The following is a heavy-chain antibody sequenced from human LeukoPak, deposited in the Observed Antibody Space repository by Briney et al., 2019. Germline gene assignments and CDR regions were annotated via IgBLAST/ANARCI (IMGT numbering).Heavy chain of an antibody. V-gene: IGHV3-7*03. Sequence: PGGSLRLSCAASGFTFSSYWMSWVRQAPGKGLEWVANIKQDGSEKYYVDSVEGRFTISRDNAKNSLYLQMNSLRAEDTAVYYCARETYYYGSGSWYNWFDPWGQGTLVTVSS. CDR1: GFTFSSYW. CDR3: ARETYYYGSGSWYNWFDP. J-gene: IGHJ5*02. D-gene: IGHD3-10*01. CDR2: IKQDGSEK.